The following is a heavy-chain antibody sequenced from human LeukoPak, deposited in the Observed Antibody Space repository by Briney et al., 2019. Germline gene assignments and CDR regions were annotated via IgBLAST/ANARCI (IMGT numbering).Heavy chain of an antibody. D-gene: IGHD5-18*01. CDR1: GYSFTNSW. CDR2: IYPGDSDT. Sequence: KPGESLKISCKGSGYSFTNSWIGWVRQMPGKSLEWMGIIYPGDSDTRYSPSFQGQVTISADKSISTAYLQWGSLKASDTAIYYCARHSGYSYGPFDYWGQGTLVTVSS. V-gene: IGHV5-51*01. J-gene: IGHJ4*02. CDR3: ARHSGYSYGPFDY.